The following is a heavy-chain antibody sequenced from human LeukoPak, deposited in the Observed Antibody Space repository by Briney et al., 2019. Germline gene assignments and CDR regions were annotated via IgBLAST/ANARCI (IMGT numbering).Heavy chain of an antibody. Sequence: ASVKVSCKASGYTFTSYGISWVRQAPGQGLEWMGWISAYNGNTNYAQKLQGRVTITRNTSISTAYMELSSLRSEDTAVYYCARVSGSSQNWFDPWGQGTLVTVSS. CDR3: ARVSGSSQNWFDP. J-gene: IGHJ5*02. V-gene: IGHV1-18*01. D-gene: IGHD3-10*01. CDR1: GYTFTSYG. CDR2: ISAYNGNT.